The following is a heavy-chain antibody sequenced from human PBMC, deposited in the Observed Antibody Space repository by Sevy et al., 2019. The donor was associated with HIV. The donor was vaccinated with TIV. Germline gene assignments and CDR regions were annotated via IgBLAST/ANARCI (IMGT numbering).Heavy chain of an antibody. V-gene: IGHV4-61*02. J-gene: IGHJ3*02. CDR3: ARGQGYYDSSGHTGHAFDI. CDR1: GGSLSRGSYY. Sequence: SETLSLTCTVSGGSLSRGSYYWSWIRQPAGKGLEWIGRIYTSGRTNYNPSLKSRVTISVDTSKNQFSLKLSSVTAADTAVYYCARGQGYYDSSGHTGHAFDIWGQGTMVTVSS. CDR2: IYTSGRT. D-gene: IGHD3-22*01.